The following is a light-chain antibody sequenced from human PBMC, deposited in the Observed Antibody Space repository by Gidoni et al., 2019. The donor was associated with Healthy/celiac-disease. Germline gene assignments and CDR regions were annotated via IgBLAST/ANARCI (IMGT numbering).Light chain of an antibody. CDR1: QGISSW. V-gene: IGKV1-12*01. CDR3: QQANSVPRT. Sequence: DIPMTQSPSSLSASVGDRVTIPSRASQGISSWLAWYQQKPGKAPKLLIYAASSLQSGVPSRFSGSGSGTEFTLTISSLQSEDLATCYCQQANSVPRTFGQGTKVEIK. CDR2: AAS. J-gene: IGKJ1*01.